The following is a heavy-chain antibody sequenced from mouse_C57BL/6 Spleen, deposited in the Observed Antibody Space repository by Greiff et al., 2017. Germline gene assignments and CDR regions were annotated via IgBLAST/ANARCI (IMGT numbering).Heavy chain of an antibody. CDR1: AYSITSGDY. Sequence: LVEPGPGLVKPSQSLSLTCSVTAYSITSGDYWNLIRQFPGNKLEWMGYISYDGSNNYNPSLKNRISITRETSKNQFFLKLNSMTTEDTATYSSARGNFDYWGQGTTLTVSS. CDR3: ARGNFDY. J-gene: IGHJ2*01. CDR2: ISYDGSN. V-gene: IGHV3-6*01.